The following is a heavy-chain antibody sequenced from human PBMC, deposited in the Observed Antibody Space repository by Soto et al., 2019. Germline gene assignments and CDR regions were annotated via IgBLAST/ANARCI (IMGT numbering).Heavy chain of an antibody. CDR1: GFSLSTSGVG. D-gene: IGHD2-15*01. J-gene: IGHJ6*02. V-gene: IGHV2-5*02. CDR3: AYLPCSGGSCYWFSFSGMNV. CDR2: IYWDADK. Sequence: QITLKESGPTLVKPTQTPTLTCTFSGFSLSTSGVGVAWIRQPPGEALEWLALIYWDADKRYRPSLESRLTITKDTSKNQVVLTMTNMDSVDTATYYCAYLPCSGGSCYWFSFSGMNVWGQGTTVTVSS.